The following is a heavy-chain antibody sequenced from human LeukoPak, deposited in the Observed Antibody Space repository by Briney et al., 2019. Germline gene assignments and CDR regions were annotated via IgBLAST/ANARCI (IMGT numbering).Heavy chain of an antibody. Sequence: GGSLRLSCAASRFTFGSYWMSWVRQAPGKRLEWVATIKEDGSDKYYVDSVKGRFTISRDNVKNSVYLQMNSLRAEDTAVYYCAREKNLGTWGQGTLVTVSS. CDR1: RFTFGSYW. D-gene: IGHD1-14*01. CDR3: AREKNLGT. CDR2: IKEDGSDK. J-gene: IGHJ4*02. V-gene: IGHV3-7*05.